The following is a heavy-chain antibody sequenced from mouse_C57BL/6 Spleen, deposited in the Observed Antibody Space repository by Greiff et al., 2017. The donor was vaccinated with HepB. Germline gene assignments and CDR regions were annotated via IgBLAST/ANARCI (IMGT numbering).Heavy chain of an antibody. Sequence: QVQLQQSGPELVKPGASVQISCKASGYAFSSSWMNWVKQRPGKGLEWIGRIYPGAGDTNYNGKFKGTATLTADKSSGTAYMQLSSLTSEDSAVYFCARGGDGFAYWGQGTLVTVSA. V-gene: IGHV1-82*01. CDR1: GYAFSSSW. J-gene: IGHJ3*01. CDR2: IYPGAGDT. CDR3: ARGGDGFAY.